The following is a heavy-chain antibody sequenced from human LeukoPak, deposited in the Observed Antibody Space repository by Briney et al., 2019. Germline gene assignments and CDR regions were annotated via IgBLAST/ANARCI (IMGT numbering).Heavy chain of an antibody. V-gene: IGHV3-30*02. J-gene: IGHJ4*02. CDR2: IRYDGSNK. CDR3: AKMQLKAGESDY. CDR1: GFTFSSYG. D-gene: IGHD1-1*01. Sequence: PGGSLRLSCAASGFTFSSYGMHWVRPAPGKGLEWEAFIRYDGSNKYYADSVKGRFTISRDNSKNTLYLQMNGLRAEDTAVYYCAKMQLKAGESDYWGQGTLVTVSS.